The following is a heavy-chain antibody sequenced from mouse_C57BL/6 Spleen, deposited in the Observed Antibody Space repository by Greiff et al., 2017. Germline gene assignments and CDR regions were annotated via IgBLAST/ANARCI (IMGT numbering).Heavy chain of an antibody. CDR3: APYYGSSPFAY. Sequence: EVMLVESGPELVKPGASVKISCKASGYSFTGYYMNWVKQSPEKSLEWIGEINPSTGGTTYNQKFKAKATLTVDKSSSTAYMQLKSLTSEDSAVYYCAPYYGSSPFAYWGQGTLVTVSA. D-gene: IGHD1-1*01. CDR2: INPSTGGT. V-gene: IGHV1-42*01. J-gene: IGHJ3*01. CDR1: GYSFTGYY.